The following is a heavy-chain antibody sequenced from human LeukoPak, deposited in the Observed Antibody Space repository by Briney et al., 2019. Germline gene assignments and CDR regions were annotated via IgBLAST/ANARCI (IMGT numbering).Heavy chain of an antibody. J-gene: IGHJ4*02. Sequence: SQTLSLTCTVSGGSISSGDYYWSWIRLPPGKGLEWIGYIYYSGSTYYNPSLKSRVTISVDTSKNQFSLKLSSVTAADTAVYYCARATDCGGDCYFVDYWGQGTLVTVSS. CDR3: ARATDCGGDCYFVDY. CDR1: GGSISSGDYY. V-gene: IGHV4-30-4*08. CDR2: IYYSGST. D-gene: IGHD2-21*01.